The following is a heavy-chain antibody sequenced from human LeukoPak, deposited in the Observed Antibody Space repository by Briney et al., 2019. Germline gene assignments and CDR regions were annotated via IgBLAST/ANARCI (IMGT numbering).Heavy chain of an antibody. J-gene: IGHJ4*02. CDR3: ARNLIPEQLVLNF. CDR2: IYHSGST. D-gene: IGHD6-13*01. CDR1: GYSISSGYY. Sequence: SETLSLTCTVSGYSISSGYYWGWIRQPPGKGLEWIGSIYHSGSTYYNPSLKSRVTISVDTSKNQFSLKLKSVTPEDTAVYYCARNLIPEQLVLNFWGQGTLVTVSS. V-gene: IGHV4-38-2*02.